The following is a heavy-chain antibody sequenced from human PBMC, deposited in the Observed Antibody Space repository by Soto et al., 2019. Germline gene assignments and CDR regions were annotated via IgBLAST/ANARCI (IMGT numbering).Heavy chain of an antibody. CDR3: ARVGVEIRYFDWLTPDFDY. V-gene: IGHV1-18*01. J-gene: IGHJ4*02. D-gene: IGHD3-9*01. Sequence: ASVKVSCKASGYTFTSYGISWVRQAPGQGLEWMGWISAYNGNTNYAQKLQGRVTMTTDTSTSTAYMELRSLRSDDTAVYYCARVGVEIRYFDWLTPDFDYWGQGTLVTVSS. CDR2: ISAYNGNT. CDR1: GYTFTSYG.